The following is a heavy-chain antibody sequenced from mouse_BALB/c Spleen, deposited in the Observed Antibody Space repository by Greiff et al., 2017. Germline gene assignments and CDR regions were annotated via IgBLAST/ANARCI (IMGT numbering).Heavy chain of an antibody. D-gene: IGHD3-3*01. CDR3: ARGGSRDYAMDY. CDR1: GFTFSSYG. V-gene: IGHV5-6*01. J-gene: IGHJ4*01. Sequence: EVLLVESGGDLVKPGGSLKLSCAASGFTFSSYGMSWVRQTPDKRLEWVATISSGGSYTYYPDSVKGRFTISRDNAKNTLYLQMSSLKSEDTAMYDCARGGSRDYAMDYWGQGTSVTVSS. CDR2: ISSGGSYT.